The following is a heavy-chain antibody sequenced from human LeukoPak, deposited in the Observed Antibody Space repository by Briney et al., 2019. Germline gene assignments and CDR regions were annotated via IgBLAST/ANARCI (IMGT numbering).Heavy chain of an antibody. CDR3: ARDLLAVAAMGAFDF. CDR2: ISRGSTYI. D-gene: IGHD6-19*01. CDR1: GFTFSSYD. V-gene: IGHV3-21*01. J-gene: IGHJ3*01. Sequence: GGSLRLSCGASGFTFSSYDMNWVRQAPGKGLEWVSSISRGSTYIYYADSVKGRFTISRDNPKNSLYLQMNSLRAEDTAIYYCARDLLAVAAMGAFDFWGQGTMVAVSS.